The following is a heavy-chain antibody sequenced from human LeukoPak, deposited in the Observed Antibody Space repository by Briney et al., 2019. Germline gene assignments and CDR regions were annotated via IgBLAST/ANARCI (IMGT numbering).Heavy chain of an antibody. V-gene: IGHV3-23*01. CDR3: AKGSGSGWYGWFDP. D-gene: IGHD6-19*01. J-gene: IGHJ5*02. Sequence: PGGSLRLSCAASRFTFSGYAMYWVRQAPGKGLEWFSCIDASGVNTYYADSVKGRFTISRDNSRNTLYLQMNSLRAEDTAVYYCAKGSGSGWYGWFDPWGQGTLVTVSS. CDR1: RFTFSGYA. CDR2: IDASGVNT.